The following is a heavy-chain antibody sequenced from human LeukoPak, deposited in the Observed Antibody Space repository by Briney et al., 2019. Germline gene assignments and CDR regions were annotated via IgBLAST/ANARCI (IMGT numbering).Heavy chain of an antibody. CDR3: ARRRMPGVSGGCCWFDP. V-gene: IGHV4-4*09. CDR1: GGSISSYY. CDR2: IHTSGST. J-gene: IGHJ5*02. D-gene: IGHD3-16*01. Sequence: PSETLSLTCTVSGGSISSYYWSWIRHPPGTGLEWIWYIHTSGSTNYNPSLKSRVTISVDTSKNQFSLNLSSVTAADTAVYYCARRRMPGVSGGCCWFDPWGQGTLVTVSS.